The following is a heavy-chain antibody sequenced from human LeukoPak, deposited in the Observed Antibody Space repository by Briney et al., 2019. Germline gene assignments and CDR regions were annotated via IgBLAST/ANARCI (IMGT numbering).Heavy chain of an antibody. D-gene: IGHD6-6*01. Sequence: SQTLSLTCTVSGGSISSGSYYWSWIRQPAGKGLEWIGRIYTSGSTNYNPSLKSRVTISVDTSKNQFSLKLSSVTAADTAVYYCARESIAAFEGIFDYWGQGTLVTVSS. V-gene: IGHV4-61*02. J-gene: IGHJ4*02. CDR1: GGSISSGSYY. CDR3: ARESIAAFEGIFDY. CDR2: IYTSGST.